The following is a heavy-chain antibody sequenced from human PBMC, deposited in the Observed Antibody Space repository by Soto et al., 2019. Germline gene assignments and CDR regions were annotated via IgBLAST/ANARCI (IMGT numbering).Heavy chain of an antibody. Sequence: EVQVLESGGGLVQPGGSLRLSCAASGFTFSNCAMSWVRQAPGKGLDWVSTISGSDLSTYYADSVKGRFTISRDNSKNTLYLQMNSLRAEDTALYYCAKDIGGGWYYFDYWGQGTLVTVSS. D-gene: IGHD6-19*01. CDR3: AKDIGGGWYYFDY. CDR1: GFTFSNCA. V-gene: IGHV3-23*01. J-gene: IGHJ4*02. CDR2: ISGSDLST.